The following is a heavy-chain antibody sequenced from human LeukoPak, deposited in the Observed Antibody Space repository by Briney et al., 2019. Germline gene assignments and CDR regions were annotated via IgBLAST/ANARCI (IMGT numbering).Heavy chain of an antibody. CDR2: ISSSSSYI. Sequence: GGSLRLSCAASGFTFSSYSMNWVRQAPGKGLEWVPSISSSSSYIYYADSVKGRFTISRDNAKNSLYLQMNSLRAEDTAVYYCARESRRDIVVVVAAIWFDPWGQGTLVNVSS. J-gene: IGHJ5*02. V-gene: IGHV3-21*01. CDR3: ARESRRDIVVVVAAIWFDP. D-gene: IGHD2-15*01. CDR1: GFTFSSYS.